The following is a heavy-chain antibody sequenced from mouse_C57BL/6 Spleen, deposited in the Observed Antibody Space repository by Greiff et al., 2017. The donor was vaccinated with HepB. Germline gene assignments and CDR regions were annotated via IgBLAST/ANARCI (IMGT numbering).Heavy chain of an antibody. CDR2: ISSGGSYT. V-gene: IGHV5-6*01. CDR3: ARLDAMDY. CDR1: GFTFSSYG. Sequence: EVQLQESGGDLVKPGGSLKLSCAASGFTFSSYGMSWVRQTPDKRLEWVATISSGGSYTYYPDSVKGRFTISRDNAKNTLYLQMSSLKSEDTAMYYCARLDAMDYWGQGTSVTVSS. J-gene: IGHJ4*01.